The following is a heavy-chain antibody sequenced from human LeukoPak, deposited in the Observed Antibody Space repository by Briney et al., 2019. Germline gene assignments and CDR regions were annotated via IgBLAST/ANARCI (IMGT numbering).Heavy chain of an antibody. CDR1: GYSISTGYY. J-gene: IGHJ2*01. D-gene: IGHD4-17*01. CDR3: ARVSGDYGDSKYYWFFDL. V-gene: IGHV4-38-2*02. Sequence: PSETLSLTCTVSGYSISTGYYWDWIRQPPGKGLEWIGTFYHGGSTYYNPSLKSRVTMSVDTSKNQFSLKMSSVTAADTAVYFCARVSGDYGDSKYYWFFDLWGRGTLVTVSS. CDR2: FYHGGST.